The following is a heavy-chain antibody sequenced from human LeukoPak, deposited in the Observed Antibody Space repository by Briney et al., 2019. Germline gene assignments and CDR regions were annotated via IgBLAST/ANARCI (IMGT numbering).Heavy chain of an antibody. D-gene: IGHD3-10*01. V-gene: IGHV3-74*01. J-gene: IGHJ4*02. CDR1: GLTFSSYW. Sequence: GGSLSLSCAASGLTFSSYWRHWVRKAPGKGLGWVSRINSDGSSTSYADSVKGRFTISRDNAKNTLYLQMNSLRAEDTAVYYCARDVLTYGSYFDYWGQGTLVTVSS. CDR3: ARDVLTYGSYFDY. CDR2: INSDGSST.